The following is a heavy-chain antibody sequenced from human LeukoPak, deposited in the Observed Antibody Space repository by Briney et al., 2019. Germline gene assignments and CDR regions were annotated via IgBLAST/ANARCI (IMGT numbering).Heavy chain of an antibody. CDR1: GFSFSTSW. J-gene: IGHJ6*02. Sequence: GGSLKLSCAASGFSFSTSWMSWVRQAGGKGLGWVAHIKQDETEKNYVDYVKDRLTIPRDNTKHSLYLHLNSLRAEDTAVYYCARDRDIAMVLGAYYYYGMDVWGQGATVTVSS. CDR3: ARDRDIAMVLGAYYYYGMDV. V-gene: IGHV3-7*01. D-gene: IGHD5-18*01. CDR2: IKQDETEK.